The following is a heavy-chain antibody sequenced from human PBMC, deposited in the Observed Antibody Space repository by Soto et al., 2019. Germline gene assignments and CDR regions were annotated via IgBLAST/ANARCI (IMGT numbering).Heavy chain of an antibody. J-gene: IGHJ6*02. Sequence: EVQLLESGGGLGQPGGSLRLSCAASGFTFSSYAMTWVRQAPGRGLEWVSAISGSGSPTYYADSVKGRFTISRDNSKNTLYLQMNSLSADDTAVYYCARDMSGGTYNYYYGMDVWGQGTTVTVSS. D-gene: IGHD1-26*01. CDR1: GFTFSSYA. CDR2: ISGSGSPT. CDR3: ARDMSGGTYNYYYGMDV. V-gene: IGHV3-23*01.